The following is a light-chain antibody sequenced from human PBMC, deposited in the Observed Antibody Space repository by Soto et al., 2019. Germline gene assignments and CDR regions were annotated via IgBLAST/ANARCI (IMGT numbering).Light chain of an antibody. CDR3: QQYGSSPSIT. J-gene: IGKJ5*01. CDR1: QSVSSSY. Sequence: EIVLTQSPGTLSLSPGERATLSCKASQSVSSSYLAWYRQKPGQAPRLLIHGASSRATGITDRFSGSGSGTDFTLTISRLEPEDFAVYYCQQYGSSPSITFGQGTRLDI. V-gene: IGKV3-20*01. CDR2: GAS.